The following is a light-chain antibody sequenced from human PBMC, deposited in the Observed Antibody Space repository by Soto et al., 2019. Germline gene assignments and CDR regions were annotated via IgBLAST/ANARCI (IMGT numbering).Light chain of an antibody. CDR1: QSVSNNY. CDR2: GAS. CDR3: QQFFSYPLT. J-gene: IGKJ4*01. Sequence: ENVLTQSPGTLSLSPGERATLXXRASQSVSNNYLAWYQQKPGQAPXLLIYGASSRATCIPDRFSGGVSMTDFTLTISRLEPEDFAVYYCQQFFSYPLTFGGGTKVDI. V-gene: IGKV3-20*01.